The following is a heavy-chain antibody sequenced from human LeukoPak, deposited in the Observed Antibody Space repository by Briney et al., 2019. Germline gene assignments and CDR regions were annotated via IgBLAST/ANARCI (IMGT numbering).Heavy chain of an antibody. Sequence: SGGSLRLSCAASGFTVSSNYMSWVRQAPGKGLEWVPMIYPNGNTFYTDSVKGRFTISRDNSKNTLDLQMSSLRAEDTAVYYCARRGHGYGSPFDYWGQGTLVTVSS. CDR2: IYPNGNT. CDR1: GFTVSSNY. J-gene: IGHJ4*02. CDR3: ARRGHGYGSPFDY. V-gene: IGHV3-66*04. D-gene: IGHD5-18*01.